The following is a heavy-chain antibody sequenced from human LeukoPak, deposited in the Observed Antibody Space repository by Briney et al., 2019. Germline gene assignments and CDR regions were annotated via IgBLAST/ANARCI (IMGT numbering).Heavy chain of an antibody. CDR1: GGSISSSYYY. CDR2: IYYSGST. CDR3: ARVMGNYYGSGSDV. V-gene: IGHV4-61*01. Sequence: SETLSLTCTVSGGSISSSYYYWSWIRQPPGKGLEWIGYIYYSGSTNYNPSLKSRVTISVDTSKNQFSLKLSSVTAADTAVYYCARVMGNYYGSGSDVWGQGTTVTVSS. J-gene: IGHJ6*02. D-gene: IGHD3-10*01.